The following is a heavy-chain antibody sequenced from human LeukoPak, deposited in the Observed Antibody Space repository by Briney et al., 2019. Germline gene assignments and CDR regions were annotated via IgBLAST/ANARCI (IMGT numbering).Heavy chain of an antibody. D-gene: IGHD3-10*01. Sequence: PSETPSLTCTVSGGSMTSYYWSWIRQPAGKGLEWIGRIYTSGSTSYNPSLKSRVTVSVDTSRNQFSLNLTSVTAADTAVYYCARYGSSWFDPWGQGTLVTVSS. CDR1: GGSMTSYY. V-gene: IGHV4-4*07. CDR2: IYTSGST. CDR3: ARYGSSWFDP. J-gene: IGHJ5*02.